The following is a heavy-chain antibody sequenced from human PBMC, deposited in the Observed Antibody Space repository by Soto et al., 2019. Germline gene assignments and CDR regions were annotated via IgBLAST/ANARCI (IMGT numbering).Heavy chain of an antibody. CDR1: GFTFSSYA. Sequence: GGSLRLSCAASGFTFSSYAMSWVRQAPGKGLEWVSAISSSSGNIYYADSVKGRFTISRDNSKNSLYLQMNSLRAEDTAVYYCARDLRRYYDILTGPFDYWGQGTLVTVSS. CDR2: ISSSSGNI. CDR3: ARDLRRYYDILTGPFDY. V-gene: IGHV3-21*04. J-gene: IGHJ4*02. D-gene: IGHD3-9*01.